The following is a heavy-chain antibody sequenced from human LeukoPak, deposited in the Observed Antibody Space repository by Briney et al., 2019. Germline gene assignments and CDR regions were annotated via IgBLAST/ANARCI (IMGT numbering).Heavy chain of an antibody. CDR1: GYSISSGYN. CDR2: IYHSGST. V-gene: IGHV4-38-2*02. J-gene: IGHJ5*02. Sequence: SGTLSLTCTVSGYSISSGYNWGWIRQPPGKGLEWIGSIYHSGSTYYNPSLKSRVTISVDTSKNQFSLKLSSVTAADTAVYYCARTYYDILTGYYNHWGQGTLVTVSS. D-gene: IGHD3-9*01. CDR3: ARTYYDILTGYYNH.